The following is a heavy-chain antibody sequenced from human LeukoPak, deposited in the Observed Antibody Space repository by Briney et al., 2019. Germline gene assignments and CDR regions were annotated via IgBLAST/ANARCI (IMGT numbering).Heavy chain of an antibody. CDR2: IWYDGSNK. D-gene: IGHD4-17*01. CDR3: AKVKAWDYGAFDY. Sequence: GGSLRLSCAASGFTYSSYGMHWVRQAPGKGLEWVAVIWYDGSNKYYVDSVKGRFTISRDNSKNTLYLQMNSLRAEDTAVYYCAKVKAWDYGAFDYWGQGTLVTVSS. J-gene: IGHJ4*02. V-gene: IGHV3-30*02. CDR1: GFTYSSYG.